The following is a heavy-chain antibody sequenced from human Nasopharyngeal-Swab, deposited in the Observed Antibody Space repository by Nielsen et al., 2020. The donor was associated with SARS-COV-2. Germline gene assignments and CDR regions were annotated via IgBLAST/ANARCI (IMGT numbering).Heavy chain of an antibody. CDR3: AAGYDERSYSSSWFDAFDV. V-gene: IGHV4-59*08. D-gene: IGHD6-13*01. CDR2: ISYSGAT. Sequence: SETLSLTCSVSGGSINNFYWTWVRQPPGKGLEGIAYISYSGATNNDPSLKSRVTISRDTSKNKVSLKLNFVTAADTAVYYCAAGYDERSYSSSWFDAFDVWGQGTVVTVSS. J-gene: IGHJ3*01. CDR1: GGSINNFY.